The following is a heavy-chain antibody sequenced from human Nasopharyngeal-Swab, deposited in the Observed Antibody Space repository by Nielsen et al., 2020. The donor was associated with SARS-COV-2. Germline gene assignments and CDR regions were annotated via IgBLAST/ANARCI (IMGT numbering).Heavy chain of an antibody. CDR1: GFTFSSYA. CDR3: ARGGSDL. CDR2: ISYDGSNK. V-gene: IGHV3-30*04. J-gene: IGHJ2*01. Sequence: GESLKISCVASGFTFSSYAMHWVRQAPGKGLEWVAVISYDGSNKYYADSVKGRFTISRDNSKNTLYLQMNSLRAEDTAVYYCARGGSDLWGRGTLVTVSS. D-gene: IGHD3-16*01.